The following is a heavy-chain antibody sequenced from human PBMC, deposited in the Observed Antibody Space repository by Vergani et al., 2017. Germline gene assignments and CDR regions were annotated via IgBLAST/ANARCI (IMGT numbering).Heavy chain of an antibody. D-gene: IGHD2-2*01. Sequence: EVQLVQSGAEVKKPGESLKISCTGSGYSFTSYWIGWVRQMPGKGLEWMGIIYPGDSDTRYSPSFQGQVTISADKSISTAYLQWSSLKASDTAMYYCARGVVPAARDYYYYYMDVWGKGTTVTVSS. CDR3: ARGVVPAARDYYYYYMDV. J-gene: IGHJ6*03. V-gene: IGHV5-51*03. CDR1: GYSFTSYW. CDR2: IYPGDSDT.